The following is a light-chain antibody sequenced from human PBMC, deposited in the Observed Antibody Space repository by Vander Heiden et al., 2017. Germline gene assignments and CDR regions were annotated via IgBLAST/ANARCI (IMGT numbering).Light chain of an antibody. CDR1: QSVTNN. J-gene: IGKJ1*01. Sequence: SCRASQSVTNNLAWYQQKPGQAPRLLIYGASTRATGVPARFSGSGSGTDFTLIISSRQSEDFAVYYCQQYSNWPPWTFGQGTKVAIK. V-gene: IGKV3-15*01. CDR2: GAS. CDR3: QQYSNWPPWT.